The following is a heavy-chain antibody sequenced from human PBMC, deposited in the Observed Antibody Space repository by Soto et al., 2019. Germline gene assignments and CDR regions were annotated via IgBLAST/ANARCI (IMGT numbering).Heavy chain of an antibody. CDR2: ISSLTSTT. Sequence: QVQLVQSGGEVKKPGASLKVSCRASGYTWTNYGISWVRQAPGQGLEWMGWISSLTSTTHYAQNFQGRVTMTTDTSTTTAHMELRSLTSDDTAVYYCARELKEPGSYYYYGLDVWGQGTTVTVSS. D-gene: IGHD3-10*01. J-gene: IGHJ6*02. CDR3: ARELKEPGSYYYYGLDV. CDR1: GYTWTNYG. V-gene: IGHV1-18*01.